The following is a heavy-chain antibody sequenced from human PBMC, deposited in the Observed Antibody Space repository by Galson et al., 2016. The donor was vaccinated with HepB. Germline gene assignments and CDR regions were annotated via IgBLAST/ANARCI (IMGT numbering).Heavy chain of an antibody. CDR1: GFTFSSYA. V-gene: IGHV3-23*01. CDR2: VRGTGSTT. D-gene: IGHD6-19*01. J-gene: IGHJ4*02. CDR3: AKDSPYSSGWSTY. Sequence: SLRLSCAASGFTFSSYAMGWVRQGPGKGLEWVSVVRGTGSTTYYAAAVKGRFTISRDNSKNTLYLQMNSLRVEDTAVYYCAKDSPYSSGWSTYWGQGTLVTVSS.